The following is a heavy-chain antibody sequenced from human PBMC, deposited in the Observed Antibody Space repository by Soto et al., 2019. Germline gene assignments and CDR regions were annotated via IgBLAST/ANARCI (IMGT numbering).Heavy chain of an antibody. J-gene: IGHJ6*02. CDR1: GGSISSYY. V-gene: IGHV4-59*01. CDR2: IYYSGST. D-gene: IGHD6-13*01. CDR3: ARDAIAAAGLGYYYYGMDV. Sequence: SSETLSLTCTVSGGSISSYYWSWIRQPPGKGLEWIGYIYYSGSTNYNPSLKSRVTISVDTSKNQFSLKLSSVTAADTAVYYCARDAIAAAGLGYYYYGMDVWGQGTTVTVSS.